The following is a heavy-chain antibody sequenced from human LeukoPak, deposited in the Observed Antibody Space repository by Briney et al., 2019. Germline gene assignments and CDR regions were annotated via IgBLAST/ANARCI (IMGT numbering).Heavy chain of an antibody. J-gene: IGHJ6*03. CDR2: MNPNSGNT. D-gene: IGHD6-19*01. CDR1: GGTFTSYD. V-gene: IGHV1-8*03. Sequence: ASVKVSCKASGGTFTSYDINWVRQATGQGLEWMGWMNPNSGNTGYAQKFQGRVTITRNTSISTAYMELSSLRSEDTAVYYCARGVSGSGWYSPYYYYYYMDVWGKGTTVTVSS. CDR3: ARGVSGSGWYSPYYYYYYMDV.